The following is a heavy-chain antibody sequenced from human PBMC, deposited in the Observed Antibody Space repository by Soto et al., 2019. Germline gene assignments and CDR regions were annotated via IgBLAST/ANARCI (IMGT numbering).Heavy chain of an antibody. CDR2: IKSKTEGGTT. J-gene: IGHJ6*02. V-gene: IGHV3-15*07. Sequence: PGGSLRLSCAASGFTLSNAWINWVRQAPGKGLEWVGRIKSKTEGGTTDYAAPVKGRFIISRDDSKDTVYLQMSSLKTGDTGVYYCSTETTPYYWYYALDDWGQGTSVTVSS. CDR1: GFTLSNAW. D-gene: IGHD1-7*01. CDR3: STETTPYYWYYALDD.